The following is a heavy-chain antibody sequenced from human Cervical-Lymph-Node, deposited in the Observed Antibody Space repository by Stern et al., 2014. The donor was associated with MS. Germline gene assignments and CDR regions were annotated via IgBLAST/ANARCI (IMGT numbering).Heavy chain of an antibody. D-gene: IGHD3-22*01. V-gene: IGHV7-4-1*02. CDR1: GYTFTNYA. CDR2: IDTNTGKP. J-gene: IGHJ3*01. Sequence: QVQLMQSGSELKKPGASVKISCKASGYTFTNYAMNWVRQAPGQGLEWMGWIDTNTGKPTYAQGFTGRFVFSLDTSVSTANLQISSLKAEDTAVYYCATKYYYDSTGYYGNAFDVWGQGTMVTVS. CDR3: ATKYYYDSTGYYGNAFDV.